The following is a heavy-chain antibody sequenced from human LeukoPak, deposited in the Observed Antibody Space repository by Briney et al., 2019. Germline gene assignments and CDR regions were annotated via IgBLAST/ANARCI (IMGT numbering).Heavy chain of an antibody. Sequence: GGSLRLSCAASGFTFSSYWMSWVRQAPGKGLEWVANIKQDGSEENYVDSVKGRFTISRDNAKNSLYLQMTSLRAEDTAVYYCARDWGSGSYRNYFDYWGQGTLVTVSS. CDR2: IKQDGSEE. CDR3: ARDWGSGSYRNYFDY. CDR1: GFTFSSYW. V-gene: IGHV3-7*01. J-gene: IGHJ4*02. D-gene: IGHD1-26*01.